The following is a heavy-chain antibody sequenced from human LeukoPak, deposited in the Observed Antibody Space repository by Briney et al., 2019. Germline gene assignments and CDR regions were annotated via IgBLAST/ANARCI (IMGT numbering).Heavy chain of an antibody. CDR2: IIPIFGTA. CDR3: ARRSQCNLSTCSKGGGFEI. J-gene: IGHJ3*02. V-gene: IGHV1-69*05. D-gene: IGHD2/OR15-2a*01. CDR1: GYTFTGYY. Sequence: SVKVSCKASGYTFTGYYMHWVRQAPGQGLEWMGGIIPIFGTANYAQKFQGRVTITTDESTTTAYMELRSLRSDDTAVYYCARRSQCNLSTCSKGGGFEIWGQGTVVTVSS.